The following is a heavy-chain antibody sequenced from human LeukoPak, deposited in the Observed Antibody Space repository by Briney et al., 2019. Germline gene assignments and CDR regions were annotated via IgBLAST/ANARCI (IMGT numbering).Heavy chain of an antibody. Sequence: ASVKVSCKASGYTFTSYDINWVRQATGQGLEWMGWVNPNSGHTGYAQKFQGRLTMTRNTSISTAYMDLSSLRSEDTALYYCARGAPGSYCSGGSCPYFDYWGQGTLVSVSS. V-gene: IGHV1-8*01. CDR2: VNPNSGHT. D-gene: IGHD2-15*01. CDR3: ARGAPGSYCSGGSCPYFDY. CDR1: GYTFTSYD. J-gene: IGHJ4*02.